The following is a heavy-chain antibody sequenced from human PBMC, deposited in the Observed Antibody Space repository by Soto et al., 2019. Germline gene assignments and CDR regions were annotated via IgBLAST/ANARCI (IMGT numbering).Heavy chain of an antibody. CDR2: ISGSGGST. J-gene: IGHJ4*02. CDR1: GFTFSSYA. CDR3: AKLDCSGGSCYYPFFDY. V-gene: IGHV3-23*01. Sequence: GGSLRLSCAASGFTFSSYAMSWVRQAPGKGLEWVSAISGSGGSTYYADSVKGRFTISRDNSKNTLYLQMNSLRAEDTAVYYCAKLDCSGGSCYYPFFDYWGQGTLVTVSS. D-gene: IGHD2-15*01.